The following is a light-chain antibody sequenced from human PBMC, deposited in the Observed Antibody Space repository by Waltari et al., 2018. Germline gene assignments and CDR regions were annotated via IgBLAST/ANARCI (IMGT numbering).Light chain of an antibody. CDR1: QTVSTY. CDR3: HQRSLWPWT. CDR2: DAS. V-gene: IGKV3-11*01. Sequence: IVLTQSPATLSLSPGERATLSCRASQTVSTYLAWFQQKPGQAPRLLIYDASNRAPGIPARFSGSGSGTDFSLTINSLEPEDFAVYYCHQRSLWPWTFGQGTKVAIK. J-gene: IGKJ1*01.